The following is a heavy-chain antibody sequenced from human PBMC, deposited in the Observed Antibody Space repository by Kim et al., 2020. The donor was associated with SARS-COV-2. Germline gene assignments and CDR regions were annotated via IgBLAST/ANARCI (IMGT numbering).Heavy chain of an antibody. CDR2: ISGSGGST. V-gene: IGHV3-23*01. D-gene: IGHD3-16*02. CDR1: GFTFSTYA. CDR3: AKDFTFGGVIVSYYFDY. Sequence: GGSLRLSCAASGFTFSTYAMSWVRQAPGKGLEWVSVISGSGGSTYYADSVKGRFTISRDNSKNTLYLQMNSLRAEDTAVYYCAKDFTFGGVIVSYYFDYWGQGTLVTVSS. J-gene: IGHJ4*02.